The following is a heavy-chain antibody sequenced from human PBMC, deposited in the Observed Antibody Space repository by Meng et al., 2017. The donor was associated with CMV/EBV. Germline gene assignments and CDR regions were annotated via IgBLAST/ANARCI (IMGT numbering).Heavy chain of an antibody. CDR3: AREIYYYDSSGYYWANGMDV. Sequence: SVKVSCKASGGTFSSYAISWVRQAPGQGLEWMGGIITIFGTANYAQKFQGRVTITTDESTSTAYMELSSLRSEDTAVYYCAREIYYYDSSGYYWANGMDVWGQGTTVTVSS. CDR1: GGTFSSYA. V-gene: IGHV1-69*05. J-gene: IGHJ6*02. CDR2: IITIFGTA. D-gene: IGHD3-22*01.